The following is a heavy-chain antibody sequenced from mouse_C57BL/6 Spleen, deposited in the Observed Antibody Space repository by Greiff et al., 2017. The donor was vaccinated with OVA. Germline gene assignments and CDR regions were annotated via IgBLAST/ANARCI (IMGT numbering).Heavy chain of an antibody. D-gene: IGHD2-3*01. CDR2: IDPSDSYT. V-gene: IGHV1-50*01. CDR3: ARRGGIYDGYYGDY. CDR1: GYTFTSYW. Sequence: QVQLQQPGAELVKPGASVKLSCKASGYTFTSYWMQWVKQRPGQGLEWIGEIDPSDSYTNYNQKFKGKATLTVDTSSSTAYMQLSSLTSEDSAVYYCARRGGIYDGYYGDYWGQGTTLTVSS. J-gene: IGHJ2*01.